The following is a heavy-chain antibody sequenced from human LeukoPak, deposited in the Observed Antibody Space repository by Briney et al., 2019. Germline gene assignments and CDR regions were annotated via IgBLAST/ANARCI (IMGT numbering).Heavy chain of an antibody. CDR2: FNDSVGT. V-gene: IGHV4-39*01. CDR3: ERRVTSWTSSDAFDL. Sequence: WETLSLTCIVSGGSLSGCSYYWIWLPQAPGKGLEWIVTFNDSVGTNYNPFLSSRITICEDTSKNQYSLRLSSVTAANAAVYYCERRVTSWTSSDAFDLWGQGTLVTVSS. D-gene: IGHD4-17*01. J-gene: IGHJ4*02. CDR1: GGSLSGCSYY.